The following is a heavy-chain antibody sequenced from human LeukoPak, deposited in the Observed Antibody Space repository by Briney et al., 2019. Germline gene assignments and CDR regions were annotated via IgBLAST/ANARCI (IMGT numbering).Heavy chain of an antibody. V-gene: IGHV3-30-3*01. J-gene: IGHJ4*02. CDR1: GFTFSHYA. CDR3: ARQGIHLWFDF. D-gene: IGHD5-18*01. Sequence: RSLRLSCAASGFTFSHYAMHWVRQAPGKGLEWVAVISYDGSNKYYADSVKGRFTISRDNSKNTLYLQMNSLRAEDTAVYYCARQGIHLWFDFRGQGTLVTVSS. CDR2: ISYDGSNK.